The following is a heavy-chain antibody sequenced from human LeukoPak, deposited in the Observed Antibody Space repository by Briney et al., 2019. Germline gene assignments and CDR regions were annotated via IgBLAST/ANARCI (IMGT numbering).Heavy chain of an antibody. V-gene: IGHV3-49*04. J-gene: IGHJ4*02. D-gene: IGHD1-26*01. CDR2: IRSKAYGGTT. CDR3: TTDRVEWELLFDY. Sequence: GGSLRLSCTASGFTFGDYAMSWVRQAPGKGLEWVGFIRSKAYGGTTEYAASVKGRFTISRDDSKSIAYLQMNSLKTEDTAVYYCTTDRVEWELLFDYWGQGTLVTVSS. CDR1: GFTFGDYA.